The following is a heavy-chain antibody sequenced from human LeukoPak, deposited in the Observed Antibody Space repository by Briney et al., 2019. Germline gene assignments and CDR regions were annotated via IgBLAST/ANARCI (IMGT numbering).Heavy chain of an antibody. CDR3: AKGTTSGWSDDAFDI. CDR1: GFTFSNYG. V-gene: IGHV3-23*01. Sequence: GGSLRLSCAASGFTFSNYGMHWVRQAPGKGLEWVSGISGSDGSTYYADSVKGRFTISRDNSKKTLYLQINGLRAEDTAVYYCAKGTTSGWSDDAFDIWGQRTIVTVSS. D-gene: IGHD6-19*01. CDR2: ISGSDGST. J-gene: IGHJ3*02.